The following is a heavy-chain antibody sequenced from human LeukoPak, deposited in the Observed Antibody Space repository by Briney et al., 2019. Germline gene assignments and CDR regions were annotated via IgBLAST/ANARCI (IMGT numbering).Heavy chain of an antibody. Sequence: GASVNVSCKASGYTLTSYAMHWVRQAPGQRLEWMGWINAGNGNTKYSQKFQGRVTITRDTSASTAYMELSSLRSEDTAVYYCARAYGSGSYYKYYFDYWGQGTLVTVSS. D-gene: IGHD3-10*01. CDR2: INAGNGNT. J-gene: IGHJ4*02. V-gene: IGHV1-3*01. CDR3: ARAYGSGSYYKYYFDY. CDR1: GYTLTSYA.